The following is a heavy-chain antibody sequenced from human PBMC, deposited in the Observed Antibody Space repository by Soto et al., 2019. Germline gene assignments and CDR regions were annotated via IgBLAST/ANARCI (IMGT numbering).Heavy chain of an antibody. D-gene: IGHD4-17*01. Sequence: SETLSLTCTVSGGSISPYYWSWIRQFPGKGLEWLGYIYYRGSTDYNPSLKSRVTISVDTSKNQFSLNLSSVTAADTAVYYCARDLRFQGHDYADYLGYGMDVWGQGTTVTVSS. J-gene: IGHJ6*02. CDR2: IYYRGST. V-gene: IGHV4-59*01. CDR3: ARDLRFQGHDYADYLGYGMDV. CDR1: GGSISPYY.